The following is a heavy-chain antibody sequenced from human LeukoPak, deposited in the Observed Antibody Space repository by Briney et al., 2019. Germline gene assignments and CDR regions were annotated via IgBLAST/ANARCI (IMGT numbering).Heavy chain of an antibody. D-gene: IGHD1-26*01. CDR3: ARADIVGATFFEH. CDR1: GFTFSSYS. J-gene: IGHJ4*02. Sequence: GGSLRLSCAASGFTFSSYSMNWVRQAPGKGLEWVSYISSSSSTIYYADSVKGRFTIARDNAKNSLYLQMNSLRAEATAVYYCARADIVGATFFEHWGQGTLVTVSS. V-gene: IGHV3-48*01. CDR2: ISSSSSTI.